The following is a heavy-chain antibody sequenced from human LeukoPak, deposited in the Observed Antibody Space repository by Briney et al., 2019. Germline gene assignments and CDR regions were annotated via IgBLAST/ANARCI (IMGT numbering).Heavy chain of an antibody. Sequence: SETLSLTCTVSGGSISSGDYYWSWVRQPPGTGLEWIGYIYYSGSTYYNPSLKSRVTILVDTSKNQFSLKLSSVTAADTAVYYCARGITGTFDYWGQGTLVTVSS. D-gene: IGHD1-20*01. CDR2: IYYSGST. CDR1: GGSISSGDYY. CDR3: ARGITGTFDY. J-gene: IGHJ4*02. V-gene: IGHV4-30-4*01.